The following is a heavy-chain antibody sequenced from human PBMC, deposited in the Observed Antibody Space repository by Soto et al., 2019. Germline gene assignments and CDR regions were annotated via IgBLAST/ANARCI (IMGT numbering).Heavy chain of an antibody. CDR2: INAGNGNT. V-gene: IGHV1-3*01. CDR3: ASVYGSNWRL. J-gene: IGHJ4*02. D-gene: IGHD6-19*01. Sequence: APGQSLEWMGRINAGNGNTQYSQNFQGRVTFTSDPSASTAFMELTNLRFEDRAMYYCASVYGSNWRLWGQGTLVSVSS.